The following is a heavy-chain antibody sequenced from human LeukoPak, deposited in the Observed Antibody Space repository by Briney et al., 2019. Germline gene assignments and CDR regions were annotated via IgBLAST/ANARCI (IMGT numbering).Heavy chain of an antibody. V-gene: IGHV3-21*01. Sequence: PGGSLRLSCAASGFTFSSYSMNWVRQAPGKGLEWVSSISSSSSYIYYADSVKGRLTISRDNSKNTVYLQMNRVRAEDTAVYYCAKYLGLSYDSGVLGSKWFGGANGMDVWGQGTTVTVSS. CDR1: GFTFSSYS. CDR3: AKYLGLSYDSGVLGSKWFGGANGMDV. J-gene: IGHJ6*02. D-gene: IGHD3-10*01. CDR2: ISSSSSYI.